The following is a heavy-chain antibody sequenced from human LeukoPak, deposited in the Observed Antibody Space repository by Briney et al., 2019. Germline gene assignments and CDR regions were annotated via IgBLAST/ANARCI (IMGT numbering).Heavy chain of an antibody. V-gene: IGHV4-4*07. CDR1: GDSISNYY. J-gene: IGHJ4*02. CDR2: VYTTGST. Sequence: KPSETLSLTCTVSGDSISNYYWSWIRQPAGKGLEGIGRVYTTGSTNYNPSLKSRLTMSVDTSKNQFSLKVSSVTAADTAMYYCARGFTRSWLLFDYWGQGALVTVSS. CDR3: ARGFTRSWLLFDY. D-gene: IGHD6-13*01.